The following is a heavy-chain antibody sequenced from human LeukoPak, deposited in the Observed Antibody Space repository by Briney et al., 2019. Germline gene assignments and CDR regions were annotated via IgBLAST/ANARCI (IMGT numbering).Heavy chain of an antibody. V-gene: IGHV4-38-2*01. D-gene: IGHD3-10*01. J-gene: IGHJ6*03. CDR1: SSSITSDCY. CDR2: IHHSGST. CDR3: VRLRNGSRNYYYYYMDV. Sequence: SETLSLTCAVSSSSITSDCYWGWLRQPPVKGLEWIGSIHHSGSTYYKPSLKSRVTIAVDTSKNQFSLNLNSVTAADTAMYYCVRLRNGSRNYYYYYMDVWGKGTTVTVSS.